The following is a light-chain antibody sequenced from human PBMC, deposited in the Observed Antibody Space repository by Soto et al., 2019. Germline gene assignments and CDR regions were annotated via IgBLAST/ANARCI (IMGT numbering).Light chain of an antibody. CDR2: DTS. Sequence: EIVLTQSPGTLSLSPGERATLSCRASQSVGSNLLAWYQQKRGQAPRLLIYDTSTRATGVPTRFSGSRSGAEFTLTINSLQSEDFAVYYCQQYGSSPWTFGQGTKVDIK. CDR3: QQYGSSPWT. J-gene: IGKJ1*01. V-gene: IGKV3-20*01. CDR1: QSVGSNL.